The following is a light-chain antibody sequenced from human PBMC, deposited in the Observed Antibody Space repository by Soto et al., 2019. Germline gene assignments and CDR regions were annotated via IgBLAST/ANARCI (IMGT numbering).Light chain of an antibody. CDR1: QGISNY. Sequence: IQLTQSPSSLSASVGDRVTITCRASQGISNYLAWYQQKPGKTPRLLIYGATTLQSGVPSRFSGSGSGTDFALPISSLQPDDFATYYCQQLKSYVPFGQGPRLEIK. J-gene: IGKJ5*01. CDR2: GAT. CDR3: QQLKSYVP. V-gene: IGKV1-9*01.